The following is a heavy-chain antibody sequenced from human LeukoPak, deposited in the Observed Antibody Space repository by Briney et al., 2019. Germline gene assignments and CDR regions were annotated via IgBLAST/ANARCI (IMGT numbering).Heavy chain of an antibody. D-gene: IGHD3-10*01. CDR3: AKALVGSGSYYNGFDY. CDR2: ISGSGGST. CDR1: GFTFSSYA. V-gene: IGHV3-23*01. Sequence: GGSLRLSCAASGFTFSSYAMSWVRQAPGKGLEWVSVISGSGGSTYYADSVKGRFTISRDNSKNTLYLQMNSLRAEDTAVYYCAKALVGSGSYYNGFDYWGQGTLVTVSS. J-gene: IGHJ4*02.